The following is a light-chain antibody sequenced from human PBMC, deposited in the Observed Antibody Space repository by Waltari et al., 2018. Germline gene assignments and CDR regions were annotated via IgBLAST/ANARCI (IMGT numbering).Light chain of an antibody. CDR2: GAS. CDR3: QQSYSVPA. Sequence: DLQMTQSQSSLYASVGDRVTIPCRSSHSSSTYLKWHQQKPGKAPNLLIYGASILQGVVPSRFSGSGSGTYFTLTISILQPEDFATYYCQQSYSVPAFGGGTKVEIQ. J-gene: IGKJ4*01. V-gene: IGKV1-39*01. CDR1: HSSSTY.